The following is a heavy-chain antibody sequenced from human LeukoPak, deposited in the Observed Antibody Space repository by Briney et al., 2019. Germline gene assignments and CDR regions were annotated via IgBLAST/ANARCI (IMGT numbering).Heavy chain of an antibody. Sequence: GASVKVSCKASGYMFLSYGISWVRQAPGQGLEWMGWISTDSGNTKYAPKIQGRVTMTTERSTSTVYLELRSLISKDTAVYYCVRENLIGSSGLFHLDAWGQGTLVTVSS. CDR2: ISTDSGNT. J-gene: IGHJ4*02. V-gene: IGHV1-18*01. D-gene: IGHD6-19*01. CDR1: GYMFLSYG. CDR3: VRENLIGSSGLFHLDA.